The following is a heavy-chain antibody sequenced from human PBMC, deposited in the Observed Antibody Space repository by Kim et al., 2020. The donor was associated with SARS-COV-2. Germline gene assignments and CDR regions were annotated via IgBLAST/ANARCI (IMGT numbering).Heavy chain of an antibody. Sequence: GGSLRLSCAASGFIFSGYWMSWVRQSPGKGLEWVATIKEDGSEKTYVDSVKGRFTSSRDNAKNALYLQMNSLTAEDTAVYYCATFGLTATLDHWGQGTLVTVSS. V-gene: IGHV3-7*03. CDR1: GFIFSGYW. CDR2: IKEDGSEK. D-gene: IGHD1-7*01. J-gene: IGHJ4*02. CDR3: ATFGLTATLDH.